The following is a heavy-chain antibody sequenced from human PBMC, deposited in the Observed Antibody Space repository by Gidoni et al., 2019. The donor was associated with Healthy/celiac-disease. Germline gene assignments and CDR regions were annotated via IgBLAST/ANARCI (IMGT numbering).Heavy chain of an antibody. V-gene: IGHV3-23*01. CDR3: AKARKTYYYDSRIFDY. J-gene: IGHJ4*02. CDR1: CFTFSSFA. D-gene: IGHD3-22*01. Sequence: EVQLLYSGGCLVPPGGSLRLSCAASCFTFSSFAMSWVRQAPGKGLEWVTAISGSGGSTYYADSVKGRLTISRDNSKNTLYLQMNSLRAEDTDVYYCAKARKTYYYDSRIFDYWGQGTLVTVSS. CDR2: ISGSGGST.